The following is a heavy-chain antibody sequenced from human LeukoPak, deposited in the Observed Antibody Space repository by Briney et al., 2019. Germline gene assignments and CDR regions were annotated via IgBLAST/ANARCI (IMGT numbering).Heavy chain of an antibody. V-gene: IGHV4-4*08. Sequence: SETLSLTCTVSGGSISSHYWSWIRQPQGRDWSGLDISITLGAPTTTPPSGVESPYLKLTSVTAADTAVYFCARDDYGVFDAFDVWGQGTVVTVSS. CDR2: SITLGAP. CDR1: GGSISSHY. D-gene: IGHD4-17*01. J-gene: IGHJ3*01. CDR3: ARDDYGVFDAFDV.